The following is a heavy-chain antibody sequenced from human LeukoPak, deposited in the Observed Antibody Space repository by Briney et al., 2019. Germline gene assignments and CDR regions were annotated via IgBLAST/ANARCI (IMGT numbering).Heavy chain of an antibody. V-gene: IGHV4-59*08. CDR1: GGSISSYY. J-gene: IGHJ4*02. CDR3: ARHFGGSGSYPYYFDY. CDR2: IYYSGST. D-gene: IGHD3-10*01. Sequence: SETLSLTCTVSGGSISSYYWGWIRQPPGKGLEWIGYIYYSGSTNYNPSLKSRVTISVDTSKNQFSLKLSSVTAADTAVYYCARHFGGSGSYPYYFDYWGQGTLVTVSS.